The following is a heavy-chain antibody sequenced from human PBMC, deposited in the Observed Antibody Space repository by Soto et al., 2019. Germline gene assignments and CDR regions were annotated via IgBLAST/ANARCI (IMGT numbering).Heavy chain of an antibody. Sequence: ETLSLTCTVSGGSISRYYWNWIRQPPGKGLEWIGYIYYSGSTNYNPSLKSRVTISVDTSKNQFSLKLSSVTAADTAVYYCARGSSGWSPFDYWGQGTLVTVSS. CDR1: GGSISRYY. V-gene: IGHV4-59*01. J-gene: IGHJ4*02. CDR3: ARGSSGWSPFDY. CDR2: IYYSGST. D-gene: IGHD6-19*01.